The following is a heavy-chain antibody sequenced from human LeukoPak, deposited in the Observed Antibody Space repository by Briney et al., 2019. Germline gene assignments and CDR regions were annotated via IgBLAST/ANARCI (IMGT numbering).Heavy chain of an antibody. D-gene: IGHD3-3*01. CDR1: GYSFTSYW. CDR3: ARIRRVDFWSGRFFDP. Sequence: GESLKISCKGSGYSFTSYWIGWVRQMPGKGLEWMGIIYPGDSDTRYSPSFQGQVTISADKSISTAYLQWSSLKASDTAMYYCARIRRVDFWSGRFFDPWGQGTLVTVSS. J-gene: IGHJ5*02. V-gene: IGHV5-51*01. CDR2: IYPGDSDT.